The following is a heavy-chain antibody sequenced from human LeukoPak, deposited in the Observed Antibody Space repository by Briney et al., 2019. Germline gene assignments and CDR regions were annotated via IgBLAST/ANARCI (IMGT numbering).Heavy chain of an antibody. CDR2: IWYDGSNK. D-gene: IGHD3-22*01. J-gene: IGHJ5*02. CDR3: ARDYASSGYYS. Sequence: PGGSLRLSCAASGFTFSNYGMHWVRQAPGKGLEWVAVIWYDGSNKYYADPVKGRFTISRDNSKNTLYLQMNSLRAEDTAVYHCARDYASSGYYSWGQGTQVTVSS. CDR1: GFTFSNYG. V-gene: IGHV3-33*01.